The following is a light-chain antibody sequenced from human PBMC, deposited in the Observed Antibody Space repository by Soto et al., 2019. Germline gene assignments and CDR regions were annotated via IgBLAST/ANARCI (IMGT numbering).Light chain of an antibody. CDR1: SSDVGGYNY. CDR2: EVS. Sequence: QSVLTQPASVSGSPGQSITISCTGTSSDVGGYNYVSWYQQHPGKAPKLMIYEVSNRPSGVSNRFSGSKSGNTASLTISGLQAEDEADYYCSSYTSNSTYVFGSGTNVTV. CDR3: SSYTSNSTYV. V-gene: IGLV2-14*01. J-gene: IGLJ1*01.